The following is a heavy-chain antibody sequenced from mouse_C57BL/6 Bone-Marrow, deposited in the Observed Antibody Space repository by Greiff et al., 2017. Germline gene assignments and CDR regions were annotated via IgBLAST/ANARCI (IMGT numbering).Heavy chain of an antibody. D-gene: IGHD2-2*01. CDR2: IYPGDGDT. CDR3: ARKGVRYAMDY. CDR1: GYAFSSYW. J-gene: IGHJ4*01. Sequence: LQESGAELVKPGASVKISCKASGYAFSSYWMNWVKQRPGKGLEWIGQIYPGDGDTNYNGKFKGKATLTADKSSSTAYMQLSSLTSEDSAVYFCARKGVRYAMDYWGQGTSVTVSS. V-gene: IGHV1-80*01.